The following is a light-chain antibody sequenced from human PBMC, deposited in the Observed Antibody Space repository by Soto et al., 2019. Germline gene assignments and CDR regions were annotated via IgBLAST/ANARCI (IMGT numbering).Light chain of an antibody. CDR1: QSVSSN. Sequence: EIVMTQSPATLSVSPGERATLSCRASQSVSSNLDWYQQKPGQAPRLLIYGASIRATGIPARFSGSGSGTEFTLTISSLQSEDFAVYYCQQYNNWPRAFGQGTKLEIK. CDR2: GAS. CDR3: QQYNNWPRA. J-gene: IGKJ2*01. V-gene: IGKV3-15*01.